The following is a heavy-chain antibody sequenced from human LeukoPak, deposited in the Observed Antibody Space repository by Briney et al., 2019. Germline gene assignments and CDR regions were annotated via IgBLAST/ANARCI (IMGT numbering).Heavy chain of an antibody. CDR3: AREEFMVRGVIDY. CDR1: GFTFSSYW. V-gene: IGHV3-7*01. D-gene: IGHD3-10*01. Sequence: PGGSLRLSCAASGFTFSSYWMSWVRQAPGKGLEWVANIRQDGSEKYYVDSVKGRFTISRDNAKNSLYLQMNSLRAEDTAVYYCAREEFMVRGVIDYWGQGTLVTVSS. CDR2: IRQDGSEK. J-gene: IGHJ4*02.